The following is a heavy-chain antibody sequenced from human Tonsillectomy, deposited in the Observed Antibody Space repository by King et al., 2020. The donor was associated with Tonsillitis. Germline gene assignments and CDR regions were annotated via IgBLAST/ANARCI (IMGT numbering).Heavy chain of an antibody. D-gene: IGHD1-26*01. CDR2: INHSGST. Sequence: VQLQQWGAGLLKPSETLSLTCAVYGGSFSGYYWSWIRQPPGKGLEWIGEINHSGSTNYNPSLKSRVTISVDTSKNTFSLKLSSVTAADTAVYYCARGDGELAFDYWGQGTLVTVSS. CDR3: ARGDGELAFDY. J-gene: IGHJ4*02. V-gene: IGHV4-34*01. CDR1: GGSFSGYY.